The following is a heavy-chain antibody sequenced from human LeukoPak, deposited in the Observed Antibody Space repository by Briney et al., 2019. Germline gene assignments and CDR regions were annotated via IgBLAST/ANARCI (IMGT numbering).Heavy chain of an antibody. D-gene: IGHD1-7*01. J-gene: IGHJ6*02. CDR2: ISSSSSYI. V-gene: IGHV3-21*01. Sequence: GGSLRLSCAASGFTFSSYSMNWVRQAPGKGLEWVSSISSSSSYIYYADSVKGRFTISRDNAKNSLYLQMNSLRAEDTAVYYCARDELRMYGMDVWGQGTTVTVSS. CDR3: ARDELRMYGMDV. CDR1: GFTFSSYS.